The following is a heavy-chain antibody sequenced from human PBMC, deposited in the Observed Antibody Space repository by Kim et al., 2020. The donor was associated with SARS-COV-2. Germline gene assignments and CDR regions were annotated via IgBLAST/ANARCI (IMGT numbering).Heavy chain of an antibody. CDR2: ISTRSSYI. Sequence: GGSLRLSCAASAFTFSNYGMNWVRQAPGKGLEWVSSISTRSSYIFYADSVKGRFTISRVDAKSSLYLQMNSLRAEDTAVYYCARSDSGSLYYLDSWGQGTLVTVSS. V-gene: IGHV3-21*06. J-gene: IGHJ4*02. CDR1: AFTFSNYG. D-gene: IGHD1-26*01. CDR3: ARSDSGSLYYLDS.